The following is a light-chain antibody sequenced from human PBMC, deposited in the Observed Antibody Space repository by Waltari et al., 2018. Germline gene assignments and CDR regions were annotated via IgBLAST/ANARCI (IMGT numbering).Light chain of an antibody. CDR2: DAS. CDR3: QQRDNWPPRFT. V-gene: IGKV3-11*01. Sequence: EIVLTQSPATLSLSPGERATLSCRASQSVSSQLAWYQQKPGQAPRLLIYDASNRATGIPARFSGSGSGTDFTLTISSLEPEDFAVYYCQQRDNWPPRFTFGPGTKVDIK. J-gene: IGKJ3*01. CDR1: QSVSSQ.